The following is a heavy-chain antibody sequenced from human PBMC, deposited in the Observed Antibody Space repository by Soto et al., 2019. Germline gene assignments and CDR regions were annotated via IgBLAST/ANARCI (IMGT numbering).Heavy chain of an antibody. Sequence: SETLSLTCTVSGGSISSGGYYWSWIRQHPGKGLEWIGYIYYSGSTYYNPSLKSRVTISVDTSKNQFSLKLSSVTAADTAVYYCARDLSDYFDYWGQGTLVTVSS. J-gene: IGHJ4*02. CDR2: IYYSGST. CDR3: ARDLSDYFDY. CDR1: GGSISSGGYY. V-gene: IGHV4-31*03.